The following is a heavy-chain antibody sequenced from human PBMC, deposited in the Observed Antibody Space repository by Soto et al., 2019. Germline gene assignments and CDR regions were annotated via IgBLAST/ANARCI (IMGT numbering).Heavy chain of an antibody. CDR3: ARGRAPRYYYYYMDV. Sequence: PGGSLRLSCAASGFTFSSYGMHWVRQAPGKGLEWVAVIWYDGSNKYYADSVKGRFTISRDNSKNTLYLQMNSLRAEDTAVYYCARGRAPRYYYYYMDVWGKGTTVTVSS. CDR2: IWYDGSNK. V-gene: IGHV3-33*01. CDR1: GFTFSSYG. J-gene: IGHJ6*03.